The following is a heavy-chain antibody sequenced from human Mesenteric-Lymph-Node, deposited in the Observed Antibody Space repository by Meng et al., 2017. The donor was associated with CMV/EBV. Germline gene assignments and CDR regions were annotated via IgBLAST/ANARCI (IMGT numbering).Heavy chain of an antibody. D-gene: IGHD1-26*01. CDR3: ARGPPLVGATCDY. CDR1: GYTITSYD. V-gene: IGHV1-8*01. CDR2: VHPNSGNT. J-gene: IGHJ4*02. Sequence: ASVKVSCKASGYTITSYDINWVRQATGQGLEWMGWVHPNSGNTGYAQKFQGRVTMSSSTSISTAYMELSNLRSEDTAIYYCARGPPLVGATCDYWGQGTQVTVSS.